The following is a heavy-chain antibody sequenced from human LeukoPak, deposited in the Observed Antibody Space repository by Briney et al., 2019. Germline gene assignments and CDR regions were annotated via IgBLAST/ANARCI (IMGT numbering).Heavy chain of an antibody. CDR1: GYTFTGYY. V-gene: IGHV1-2*02. D-gene: IGHD6-19*01. J-gene: IGHJ4*02. Sequence: ASVKVSCKASGYTFTGYYMHWVRQAPGQGLEWMGWINPNSGGTNYAQKFQGRVTMTRDTSISTAYMELSRLRSDDTAVYYCARSLVPYSSGWARANDYWDQGTLVTVSS. CDR2: INPNSGGT. CDR3: ARSLVPYSSGWARANDY.